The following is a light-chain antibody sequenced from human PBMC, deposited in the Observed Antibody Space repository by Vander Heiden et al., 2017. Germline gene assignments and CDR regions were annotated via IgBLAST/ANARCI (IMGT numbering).Light chain of an antibody. CDR3: QQTDTLPYN. CDR2: AVS. V-gene: IGKV1-39*01. J-gene: IGKJ2*01. Sequence: DIQMTQSPSPLSASVGDRVTITCRTSQNVSNFLSWYQQKLGKAPKLLIYAVSILQSGVPSRFSGSGSGTEFTLTFSSLQPEDLATYYCQQTDTLPYNFGQGTKLEI. CDR1: QNVSNF.